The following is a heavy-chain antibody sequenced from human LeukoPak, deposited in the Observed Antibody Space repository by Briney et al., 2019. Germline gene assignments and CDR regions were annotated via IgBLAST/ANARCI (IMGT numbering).Heavy chain of an antibody. J-gene: IGHJ4*02. Sequence: ASVKVSCKASGYTFNNHYMYWVRQVPGQGLEWMGVINPSGGSTSYAQKFQGRVTMTRDTSTRTVYMEVNSLRSEDTAVYYCAGGPITTKMIVVAFHDYWGQGTLVTVSS. CDR3: AGGPITTKMIVVAFHDY. CDR1: GYTFNNHY. D-gene: IGHD3-22*01. CDR2: INPSGGST. V-gene: IGHV1-46*02.